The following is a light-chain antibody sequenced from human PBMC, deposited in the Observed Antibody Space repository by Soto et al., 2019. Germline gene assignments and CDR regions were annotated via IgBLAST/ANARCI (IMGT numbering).Light chain of an antibody. CDR2: GAS. CDR3: QQTSTFPRT. Sequence: DIQMTQSPSSVSASVGDILNITCRASRDISNSLAWYQQTPGKAPKLLLRGASSLHRGVSSRFSGGGAGTEFTLTISSLQPEDFATYYCQQTSTFPRTFGQGTKVDIK. CDR1: RDISNS. J-gene: IGKJ1*01. V-gene: IGKV1-12*01.